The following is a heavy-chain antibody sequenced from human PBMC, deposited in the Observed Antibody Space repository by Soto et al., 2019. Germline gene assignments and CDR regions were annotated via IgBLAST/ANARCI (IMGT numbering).Heavy chain of an antibody. J-gene: IGHJ5*02. CDR1: GGTFSRYT. D-gene: IGHD4-17*01. Sequence: QVQLVQSGAEVKKPGSSVKVSCKASGGTFSRYTISWVRQAPGQGLEWMGRIIPILGIANYAQKFQGRVTITADKSTSTAYMELSSLRSEDTAVYYCARHRATVTENNWFDPWGQGTLVTVSS. V-gene: IGHV1-69*02. CDR3: ARHRATVTENNWFDP. CDR2: IIPILGIA.